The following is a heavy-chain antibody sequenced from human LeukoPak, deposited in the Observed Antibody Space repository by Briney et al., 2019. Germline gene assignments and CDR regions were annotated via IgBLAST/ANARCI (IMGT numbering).Heavy chain of an antibody. CDR1: GFTFDTYA. J-gene: IGHJ4*02. CDR3: ARDRPTGRSRGVVVQ. Sequence: PGGSLRLSCAASGFTFDTYATTWVRQAPGKGLEWVSSISSGGTYIYYAETVRGRSTISRDNTKNFLYLQLSTLRVEDTAVYYCARDRPTGRSRGVVVQWGQGTLVTVSS. CDR2: ISSGGTYI. D-gene: IGHD2-15*01. V-gene: IGHV3-21*01.